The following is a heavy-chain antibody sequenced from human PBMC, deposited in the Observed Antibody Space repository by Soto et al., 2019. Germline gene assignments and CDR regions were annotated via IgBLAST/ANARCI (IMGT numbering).Heavy chain of an antibody. Sequence: QLQLQESGSGLVKPSQTLSLTCAVSGGSISSGGYSWSWIRQPPGKGLEWIGYIYHSGSTYYNPSPXSRVTIPVDRSKNQFSLKLSSVTAADTAVYYCASLRSGWGIDYWGQGTLVTVSS. D-gene: IGHD6-19*01. CDR3: ASLRSGWGIDY. CDR1: GGSISSGGYS. V-gene: IGHV4-30-2*01. J-gene: IGHJ4*02. CDR2: IYHSGST.